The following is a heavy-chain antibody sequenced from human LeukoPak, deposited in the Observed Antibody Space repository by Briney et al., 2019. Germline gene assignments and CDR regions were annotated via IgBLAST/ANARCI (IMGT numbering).Heavy chain of an antibody. V-gene: IGHV4-59*12. J-gene: IGHJ2*01. CDR3: AREGYSSGWSDRYFDL. Sequence: PSETLSLTCTVSGDFIRSYYWSWIRQSPGKRLEWIGYGHYSGSTNYNPSLKSRVTISVDTSKNQFSLKLSSVTAADTAVYYCAREGYSSGWSDRYFDLWGRGTLVTVSS. CDR2: GHYSGST. CDR1: GDFIRSYY. D-gene: IGHD6-19*01.